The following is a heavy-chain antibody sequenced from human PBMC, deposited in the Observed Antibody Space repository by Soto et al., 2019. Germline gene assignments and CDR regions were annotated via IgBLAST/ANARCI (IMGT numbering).Heavy chain of an antibody. J-gene: IGHJ5*02. V-gene: IGHV4-59*08. CDR3: ARHKTFLNWFDP. D-gene: IGHD3-16*01. Sequence: SETLSLTCTVSGGSISSYYWSWIRQPPGKGLEWTGYIYYSGSTNYNPSLKSRVTISVDTSKNQFSLKLSSVTAADTAVYYCARHKTFLNWFDPWGQGTLVTVSS. CDR1: GGSISSYY. CDR2: IYYSGST.